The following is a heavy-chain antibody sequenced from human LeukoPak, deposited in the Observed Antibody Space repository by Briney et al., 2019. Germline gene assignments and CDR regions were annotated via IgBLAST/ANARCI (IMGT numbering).Heavy chain of an antibody. CDR3: ARDFSSSSTVYYYYYMDV. V-gene: IGHV4-39*07. J-gene: IGHJ6*03. CDR1: GYSISSGTYY. D-gene: IGHD6-6*01. CDR2: ISYSGTT. Sequence: SETLSLTCTVSGYSISSGTYYWAWIRQPPGKGLEWIGTISYSGTTYYSPSLKSRVTISLDTSKNQFSLKLSSVTAADTAIYYCARDFSSSSTVYYYYYMDVWGKGTTVTVSS.